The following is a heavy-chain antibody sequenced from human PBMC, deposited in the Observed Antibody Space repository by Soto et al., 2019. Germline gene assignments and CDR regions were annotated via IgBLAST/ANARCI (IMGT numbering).Heavy chain of an antibody. D-gene: IGHD3-3*01. CDR3: AKFGDDFWSGYSVTYYYYYGMDV. J-gene: IGHJ6*02. V-gene: IGHV3-23*01. CDR1: GFTFSSYA. CDR2: ISGSGGST. Sequence: PGGSLRLSCAASGFTFSSYAMSWVRQAPGKGLEWVSAISGSGGSTYYADSVKGRFTISRDNSKNTLYLQMNSLRVEDTAVYYCAKFGDDFWSGYSVTYYYYYGMDVWGQGTTVTVSS.